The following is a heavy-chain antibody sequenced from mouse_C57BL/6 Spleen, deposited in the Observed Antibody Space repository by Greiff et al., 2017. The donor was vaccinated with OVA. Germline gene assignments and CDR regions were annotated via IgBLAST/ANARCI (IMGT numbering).Heavy chain of an antibody. D-gene: IGHD2-4*01. CDR2: ISSGGDYI. J-gene: IGHJ3*01. CDR3: TSGYDYGAY. Sequence: QRVESGEGLVKPGGSLKLSCAASGFTFSSYAMSWVRQTPEKRLEWVAYISSGGDYIYYADTVKGRFTISRDNARNTLYLQMSSLKSEDTAMYYCTSGYDYGAYWGQGTLVTVSA. V-gene: IGHV5-9-1*02. CDR1: GFTFSSYA.